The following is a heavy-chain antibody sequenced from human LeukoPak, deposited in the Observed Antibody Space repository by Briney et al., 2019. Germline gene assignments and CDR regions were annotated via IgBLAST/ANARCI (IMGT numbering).Heavy chain of an antibody. J-gene: IGHJ4*02. Sequence: PGGSLRLSCVASGFTLSDYWMHWVRQAPGKGLLWVSRINGDGRITGHADSVKGRFTISRDNAKNTLYLQMNGLRVEDTALYYRARDPPDGGNSKLQFDYWGQGALATVSS. D-gene: IGHD4-23*01. CDR3: ARDPPDGGNSKLQFDY. CDR2: INGDGRIT. CDR1: GFTLSDYW. V-gene: IGHV3-74*01.